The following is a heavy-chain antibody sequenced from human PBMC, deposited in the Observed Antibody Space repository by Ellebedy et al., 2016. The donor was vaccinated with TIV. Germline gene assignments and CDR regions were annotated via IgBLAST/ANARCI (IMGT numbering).Heavy chain of an antibody. V-gene: IGHV4-59*08. CDR2: LFNRGVT. CDR3: ARLVNYFKSGSYYYYFDY. Sequence: MPSETLSLTCNVSGGAIRNYHWSWIRQPPGKGLEWIGHLFNRGVTDYNPALQSRFSLSLDTSMNQISLRLSSLTAADTAVYYCARLVNYFKSGSYYYYFDYWGQGSLVTVSS. CDR1: GGAIRNYH. D-gene: IGHD3-10*01. J-gene: IGHJ4*02.